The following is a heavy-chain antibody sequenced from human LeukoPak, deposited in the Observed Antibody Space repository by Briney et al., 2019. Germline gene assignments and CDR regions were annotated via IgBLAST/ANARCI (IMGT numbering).Heavy chain of an antibody. CDR3: AKRSSGYGIYFDY. J-gene: IGHJ4*02. V-gene: IGHV3-21*04. CDR2: ISSSSSYI. Sequence: PGGSLRLSCAASGFTFDDYSMTWVRQAPGKGLEWVSSISSSSSYIYYADSVKGRFTISRDNAKNSLYLQMNSLRAEDTAVYYCAKRSSGYGIYFDYWGQGTLVTASS. D-gene: IGHD3-22*01. CDR1: GFTFDDYS.